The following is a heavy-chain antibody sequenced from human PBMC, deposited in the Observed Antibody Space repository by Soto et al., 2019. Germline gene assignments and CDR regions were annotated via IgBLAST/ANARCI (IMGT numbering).Heavy chain of an antibody. CDR1: GYRFTGHY. Sequence: ASVKVSCKASGYRFTGHYIHWVRQAPEPGPEWMGEIGPESGATRYAQKFQGRVTMTMDKSITTVYMELNNLRPDDTAIYYCGRGRSGQIVVFYWGQGTPVTVSS. V-gene: IGHV1-2*02. J-gene: IGHJ4*02. CDR3: GRGRSGQIVVFY. CDR2: IGPESGAT. D-gene: IGHD1-26*01.